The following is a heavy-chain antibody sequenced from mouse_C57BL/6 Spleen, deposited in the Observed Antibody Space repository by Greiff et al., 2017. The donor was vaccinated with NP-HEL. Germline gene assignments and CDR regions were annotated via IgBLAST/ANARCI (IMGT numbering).Heavy chain of an antibody. CDR3: AGSYYYGSSAHYYAMDY. J-gene: IGHJ4*01. CDR2: IYPCGGNT. CDR1: GYTFTSYG. Sequence: LVEPGAELVRPGASVKLSCKASGYTFTSYGMSWVKQRPGQGLEWIGEIYPCGGNTNYNEKFKGKATLTVDKSSSTAYMELRSLTSEDSAVYFCAGSYYYGSSAHYYAMDYWGQGTSVTVSS. D-gene: IGHD1-1*01. V-gene: IGHV1-81*01.